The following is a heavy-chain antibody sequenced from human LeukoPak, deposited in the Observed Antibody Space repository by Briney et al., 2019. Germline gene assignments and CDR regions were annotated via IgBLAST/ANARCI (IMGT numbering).Heavy chain of an antibody. D-gene: IGHD3-10*01. J-gene: IGHJ4*02. CDR3: ARSGLLWFGVYGDFDY. V-gene: IGHV4-34*01. Sequence: SETLSLTCAVYGGSFSGYYWRWLRQPPGKGLEWIGEINHSGSTNYNPSLKSGVSISVDTSTNQFSLKLSSVTAADTAVYYCARSGLLWFGVYGDFDYWGQGTLVTVSS. CDR1: GGSFSGYY. CDR2: INHSGST.